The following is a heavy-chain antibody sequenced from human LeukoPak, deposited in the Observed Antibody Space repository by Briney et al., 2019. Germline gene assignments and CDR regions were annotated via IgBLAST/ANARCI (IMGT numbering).Heavy chain of an antibody. CDR1: GLTFSDHA. Sequence: PGGSLRLSCAASGLTFSDHAMGSVCQAPGKGLEWVSSISGSSGNTYYADSVKGRYSISRDNSKNTVFLQINRLRAEDTAIYYCANWGAGTKGLYWGQGTLVTVSS. D-gene: IGHD1-1*01. CDR3: ANWGAGTKGLY. CDR2: ISGSSGNT. J-gene: IGHJ4*02. V-gene: IGHV3-23*01.